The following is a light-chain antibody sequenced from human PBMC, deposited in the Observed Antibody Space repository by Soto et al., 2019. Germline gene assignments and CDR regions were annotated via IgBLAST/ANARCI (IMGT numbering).Light chain of an antibody. CDR3: QQYYTYPYT. V-gene: IGKV1-8*01. Sequence: AIRMTQSPSSFAASTGDIVTITCRASQGISSYLTWYQQKPGKAPKLLIYAASTLQSGVPSRFSGGGSGTDLTVTVSCLQSEDFATYYCQQYYTYPYTFGQGNKLEI. CDR1: QGISSY. CDR2: AAS. J-gene: IGKJ2*01.